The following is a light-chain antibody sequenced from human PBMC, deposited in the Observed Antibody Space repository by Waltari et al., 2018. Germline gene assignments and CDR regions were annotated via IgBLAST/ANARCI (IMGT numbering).Light chain of an antibody. Sequence: QSALTQPASVSGSPGQSITISCTGTSSDVGSYNLVSWDHQHPGKAPKPMIYEVSKRPSGVSNRFSGSKSGNTASLTISGLQAEDEADYYCCSYAGSLYVVFGGGTKLTVL. CDR2: EVS. CDR3: CSYAGSLYVV. V-gene: IGLV2-23*02. CDR1: SSDVGSYNL. J-gene: IGLJ2*01.